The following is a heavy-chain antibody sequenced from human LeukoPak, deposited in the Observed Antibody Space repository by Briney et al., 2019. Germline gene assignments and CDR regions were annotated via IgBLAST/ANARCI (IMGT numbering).Heavy chain of an antibody. J-gene: IGHJ3*02. CDR1: GFTFSNYE. V-gene: IGHV3-48*03. D-gene: IGHD5-18*01. CDR2: IGGSGSTT. Sequence: GGSLRLSCAASGFTFSNYEMNWVRQAPGKGLEWVSYIGGSGSTTHYADSVKGRFTISRDNAKNSLYLQMNSLRAGDTALYYCARESDTTLFTDAFDIWGQGTMVTVSS. CDR3: ARESDTTLFTDAFDI.